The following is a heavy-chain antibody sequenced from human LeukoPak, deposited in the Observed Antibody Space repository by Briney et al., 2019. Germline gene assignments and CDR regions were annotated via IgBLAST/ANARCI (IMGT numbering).Heavy chain of an antibody. V-gene: IGHV4-34*01. CDR2: INHSGST. J-gene: IGHJ4*02. CDR3: ARRRQLAPVDY. Sequence: SETLSLTCAVYGGSFSGYYWSWIRQPPGKGLEWIGEINHSGSTNYNPSLKSRVTISVDTSKNQFSLKLSSVTAADTAVYYCARRRQLAPVDYWGQGTLVTVSS. CDR1: GGSFSGYY. D-gene: IGHD6-6*01.